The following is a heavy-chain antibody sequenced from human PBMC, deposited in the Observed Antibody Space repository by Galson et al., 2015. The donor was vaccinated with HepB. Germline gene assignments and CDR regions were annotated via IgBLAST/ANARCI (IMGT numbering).Heavy chain of an antibody. D-gene: IGHD6-13*01. CDR1: GGTFSSYT. V-gene: IGHV1-69*04. CDR3: ARERGVGGSWYYYYYGMDV. J-gene: IGHJ6*02. Sequence: SVKVSCKASGGTFSSYTISWVRQAPGQGLEWMGRIIPILGIANYAQKFQGRVTITADKSTSTAYMELSSLRSEDTAVYYCARERGVGGSWYYYYYGMDVWGQGTTVTVSS. CDR2: IIPILGIA.